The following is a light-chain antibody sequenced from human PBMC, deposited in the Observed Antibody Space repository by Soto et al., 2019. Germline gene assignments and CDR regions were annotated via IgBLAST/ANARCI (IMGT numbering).Light chain of an antibody. V-gene: IGKV1-39*01. CDR3: QQYNSYSGT. CDR2: AAS. CDR1: QSIVTY. Sequence: DIQMTQSPSSLSASVGDRVTIICRASQSIVTYLNWYLQKPGKAPKLLIYAASNLQSGVPSRFSGSGSGTDFTLTISSLQPEDFATYYCQQYNSYSGTFGQGTRLEIK. J-gene: IGKJ5*01.